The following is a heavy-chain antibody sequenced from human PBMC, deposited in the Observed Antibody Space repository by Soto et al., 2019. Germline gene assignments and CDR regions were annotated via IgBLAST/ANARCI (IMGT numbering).Heavy chain of an antibody. Sequence: PGESLKISCKGSGYSFTSYWIGWVRQMPGKGLEWMGIIYPGDSDTRYSPSFQGQVTISADKSISTAYLQWSSLKASDTAMYYCARRGRSSSSFSLFEYYYGMDVWGQGTTVTGSS. CDR2: IYPGDSDT. J-gene: IGHJ6*02. CDR1: GYSFTSYW. D-gene: IGHD6-6*01. V-gene: IGHV5-51*01. CDR3: ARRGRSSSSFSLFEYYYGMDV.